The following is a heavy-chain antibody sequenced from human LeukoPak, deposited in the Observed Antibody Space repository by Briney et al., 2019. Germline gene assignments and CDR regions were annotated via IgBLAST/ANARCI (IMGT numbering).Heavy chain of an antibody. J-gene: IGHJ6*03. D-gene: IGHD6-19*01. Sequence: SETLSLTCTVSGYSISSGYYWSWIRQPPGKGLEWIGSIYHSGSTYYNPSLKSRVTLSVDTSKNQFSLKLSSVTAADTAVYYCARRRADYYYYYMDVWGKGTTVTVSS. CDR1: GYSISSGYY. CDR2: IYHSGST. V-gene: IGHV4-38-2*02. CDR3: ARRRADYYYYYMDV.